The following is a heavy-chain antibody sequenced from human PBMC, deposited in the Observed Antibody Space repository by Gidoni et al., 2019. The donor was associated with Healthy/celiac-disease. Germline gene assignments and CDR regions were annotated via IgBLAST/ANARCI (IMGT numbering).Heavy chain of an antibody. CDR2: VYPSGSS. J-gene: IGHJ2*01. CDR3: ARDQVITQPNWYFDL. CDR1: GGSISRGSYY. D-gene: IGHD2-21*01. V-gene: IGHV4-61*02. Sequence: VQLQESGPGLVKPSQTLFVTCTVSGGSISRGSYYWSWIRQPAGKGLEWIGRVYPSGSSNYNPSLKSRVTISADTSKNQFSLKLSSVTAADTAVYYCARDQVITQPNWYFDLWGRGTLVTVSS.